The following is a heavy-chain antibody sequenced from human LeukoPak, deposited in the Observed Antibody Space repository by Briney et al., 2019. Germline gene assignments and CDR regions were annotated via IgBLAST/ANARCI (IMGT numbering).Heavy chain of an antibody. Sequence: GGSLRLSCAASGFTFSSYAMSWVRQAPGKGLVWVSRINSDGSSTSYADSVKGRFTISRDNAKNTLYLQMYSLGAEDTAVYYCATTYYYDSSGYAGYWGQGTLVTVSS. D-gene: IGHD3-22*01. J-gene: IGHJ4*02. V-gene: IGHV3-74*01. CDR3: ATTYYYDSSGYAGY. CDR2: INSDGSST. CDR1: GFTFSSYA.